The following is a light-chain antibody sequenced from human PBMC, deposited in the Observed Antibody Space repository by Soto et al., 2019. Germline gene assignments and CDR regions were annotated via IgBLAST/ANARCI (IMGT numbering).Light chain of an antibody. CDR3: QAWDSSTHYV. J-gene: IGLJ1*01. Sequence: SYELTQPPSVPVSPGQTASIPCSGDKLGDKYASWYQQRPGQSPVVVIYEDNKRPSGIPERFSGSNSGNTATLTISGTQATDEADYYCQAWDSSTHYVFGTGTKVTVL. CDR2: EDN. CDR1: KLGDKY. V-gene: IGLV3-1*01.